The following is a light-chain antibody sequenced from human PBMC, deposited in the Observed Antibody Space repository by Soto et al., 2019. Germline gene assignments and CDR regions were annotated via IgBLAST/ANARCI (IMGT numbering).Light chain of an antibody. CDR1: QSLVYSNGYNY. CDR2: LGS. V-gene: IGKV2-28*01. CDR3: IQVVQPPFT. Sequence: DIVMTQSPLSLPVTPGEPASISCRSSQSLVYSNGYNYLDWYLQKPGQSPQLLIYLGSNRASGVPARFSGSGSGTDFTLKISRVEAEDVGVYYCIQVVQPPFTCGQGTKLEIK. J-gene: IGKJ2*01.